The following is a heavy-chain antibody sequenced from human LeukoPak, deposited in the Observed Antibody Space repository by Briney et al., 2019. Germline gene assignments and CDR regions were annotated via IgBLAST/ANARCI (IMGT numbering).Heavy chain of an antibody. D-gene: IGHD6-19*01. J-gene: IGHJ4*02. Sequence: GGSLRLSCAASGFTFDDYGMSWVRQAPGKGLEWVSGINWNGGSTGYADSVKGRFTISRDNAKNSLYLQMNSLRAEDTALYHCARGPPYCSGWYIPEFDCWGQGTLVTVSS. CDR1: GFTFDDYG. CDR2: INWNGGST. CDR3: ARGPPYCSGWYIPEFDC. V-gene: IGHV3-20*01.